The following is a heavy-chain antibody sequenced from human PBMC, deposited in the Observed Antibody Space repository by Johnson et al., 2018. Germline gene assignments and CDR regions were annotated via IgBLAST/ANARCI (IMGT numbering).Heavy chain of an antibody. Sequence: QVQLVQSGGGVVQXGTSMRLSCAASGFTFSTYGMHWVRQAPGKGLEWVAVIWSDGSNKNYADSVKGRFTISRDNSKNTLYLQMDSLRAEDTVVYYCAIDGYIGNTDGFDIWGQGTMVTVSS. D-gene: IGHD4-23*01. CDR2: IWSDGSNK. J-gene: IGHJ3*02. CDR1: GFTFSTYG. CDR3: AIDGYIGNTDGFDI. V-gene: IGHV3-33*03.